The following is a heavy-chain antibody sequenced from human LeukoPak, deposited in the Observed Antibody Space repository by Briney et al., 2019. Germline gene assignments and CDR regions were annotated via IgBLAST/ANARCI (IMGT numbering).Heavy chain of an antibody. D-gene: IGHD4-11*01. V-gene: IGHV4-4*07. CDR2: IYTSGST. CDR3: ARDPGHYSNYPYYYGMDV. Sequence: SETLSLTCTVSGGSISSYYWSWIRQPAGKGLEWIGRIYTSGSTNYNPSLKSRVTMSVDTSKNQFSLKLSSVTAVDTAVYYCARDPGHYSNYPYYYGMDVWGQGTTVTVSS. CDR1: GGSISSYY. J-gene: IGHJ6*02.